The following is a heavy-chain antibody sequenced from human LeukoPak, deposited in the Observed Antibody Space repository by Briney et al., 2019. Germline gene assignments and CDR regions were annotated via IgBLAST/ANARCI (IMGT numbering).Heavy chain of an antibody. D-gene: IGHD3-10*02. V-gene: IGHV3-48*03. CDR1: GFTFGSYE. Sequence: GGSLRLSCAASGFTFGSYEMNWVRQAPGKGLEWVSYISSSGSTIYYADSVKGRFTISRDNAKNSLYLQMNSLRAEDTALYYCAELGITMIGGVWGKGTTVTISS. CDR2: ISSSGSTI. CDR3: AELGITMIGGV. J-gene: IGHJ6*04.